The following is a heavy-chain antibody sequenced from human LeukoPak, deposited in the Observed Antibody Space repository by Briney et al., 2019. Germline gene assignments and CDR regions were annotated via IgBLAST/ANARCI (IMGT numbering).Heavy chain of an antibody. V-gene: IGHV3-30*02. Sequence: GGSLRLSCAASGFTFSSYGMHWVRQAPGKGLEWVAFIRCDGSNKYYADSVKGRFTISRDNSKNTLYLQMNSLRAEDTAVYYRAKGGKSGCTNGVCSLGYWGQGTLVTVSS. CDR3: AKGGKSGCTNGVCSLGY. D-gene: IGHD2-8*01. CDR2: IRCDGSNK. CDR1: GFTFSSYG. J-gene: IGHJ4*02.